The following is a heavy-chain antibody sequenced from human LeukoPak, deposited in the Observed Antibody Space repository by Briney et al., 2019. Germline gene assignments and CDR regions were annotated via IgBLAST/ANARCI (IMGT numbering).Heavy chain of an antibody. V-gene: IGHV4-4*09. D-gene: IGHD5-12*01. CDR2: IHVIVST. Sequence: SSETLSLTCTVSGGSITSYSWSWIRQTPGKGLEWIGHIHVIVSTNYHPSLESRVTISVDTSKNHFSLRLCPVTAPDTAVYYCARLLYNSGYSDTFDIWGQGVKVTVSS. J-gene: IGHJ3*02. CDR1: GGSITSYS. CDR3: ARLLYNSGYSDTFDI.